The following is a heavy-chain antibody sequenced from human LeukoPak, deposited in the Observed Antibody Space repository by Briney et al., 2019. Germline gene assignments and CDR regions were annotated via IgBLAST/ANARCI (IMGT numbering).Heavy chain of an antibody. J-gene: IGHJ4*02. D-gene: IGHD1-26*01. CDR2: INWNGGST. CDR3: ARGGRVGDLVSEYCYDF. V-gene: IGHV3-20*04. CDR1: AFTFDNYG. Sequence: GGSLRLSCAASAFTFDNYGMSWVRQAPGKGLEWVSGINWNGGSTFYADSVKGRFTISRDNAKNSLYLQMNSLRAEDTALYYCARGGRVGDLVSEYCYDFWGQGTLVTVSS.